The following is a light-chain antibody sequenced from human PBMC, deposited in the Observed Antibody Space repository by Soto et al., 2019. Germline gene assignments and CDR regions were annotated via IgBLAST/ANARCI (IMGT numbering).Light chain of an antibody. Sequence: VLTQSPCTLSLSTGERATLSCRASQSISSGYLAWYQQKPGQAPRLLIYGASSRATGIPARFSGSGSGTEFTLTISSLQSEDFAVYYCQQYNNWPRTFGQGTKVDVK. CDR1: QSISSGY. J-gene: IGKJ1*01. CDR3: QQYNNWPRT. CDR2: GAS. V-gene: IGKV3D-15*01.